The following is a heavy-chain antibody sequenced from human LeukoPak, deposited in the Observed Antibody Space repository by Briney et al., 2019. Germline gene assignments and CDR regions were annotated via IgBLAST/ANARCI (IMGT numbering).Heavy chain of an antibody. CDR3: ASDQVSGVFDY. J-gene: IGHJ4*02. V-gene: IGHV3-11*05. CDR2: ITPSGSYT. Sequence: GRTLRLSCAGSGFIFSDFYMNWVRQAPGKGLEWLAYITPSGSYTAYGDSVKGRFLVSRDNTKDSVYLQMNSLRAEDTAMYFCASDQVSGVFDYWGQGARVTVS. D-gene: IGHD5/OR15-5a*01. CDR1: GFIFSDFY.